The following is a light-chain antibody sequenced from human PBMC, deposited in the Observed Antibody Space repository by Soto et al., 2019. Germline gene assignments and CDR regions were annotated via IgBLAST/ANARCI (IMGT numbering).Light chain of an antibody. V-gene: IGKV3-11*01. CDR3: RQGFAWLQIP. CDR2: AAS. J-gene: IGKJ5*01. Sequence: EIVMTQSPSTLSVYQEERATLSCRASQSVSNYLAWCQQKPGQAPRLLVSAASNRATGIPARFSGSGSGTDFTLTISSLEPEDFGVCYCRQGFAWLQIPFGQGTRLEIK. CDR1: QSVSNY.